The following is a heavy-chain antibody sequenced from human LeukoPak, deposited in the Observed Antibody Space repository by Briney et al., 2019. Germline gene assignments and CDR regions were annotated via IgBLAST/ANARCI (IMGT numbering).Heavy chain of an antibody. CDR3: ASLIAAAGFDY. CDR2: IWYDGSNK. D-gene: IGHD6-13*01. CDR1: GFTFSSYG. J-gene: IGHJ4*02. Sequence: PGGSLRLSCAASGFTFSSYGMHWVRQAPDKGLERVAVIWYDGSNKYYADSVKGRFTISRDNSKNTLYLQMNSLRAEDTAVYYCASLIAAAGFDYWGQGTLVTVSS. V-gene: IGHV3-33*01.